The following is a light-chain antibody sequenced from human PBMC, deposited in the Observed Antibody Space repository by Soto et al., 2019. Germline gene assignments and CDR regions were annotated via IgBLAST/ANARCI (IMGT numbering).Light chain of an antibody. CDR1: QRLSASD. Sequence: EIVLTPSPGTLSLSPRQRATLSCMPSQRLSASDIAWYQQKPGQAPKFLIYGVSSRATGIPDRFSGSGSGTDFTLTISRLEPEDFAVYYCQQYGSSPPATFGQGTKVDI. V-gene: IGKV3-20*01. J-gene: IGKJ1*01. CDR2: GVS. CDR3: QQYGSSPPAT.